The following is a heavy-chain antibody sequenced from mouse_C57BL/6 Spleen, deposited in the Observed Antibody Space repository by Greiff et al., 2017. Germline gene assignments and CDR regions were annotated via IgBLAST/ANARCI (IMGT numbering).Heavy chain of an antibody. J-gene: IGHJ3*01. Sequence: QVQLQQPGAELVRPGSSVKLSCKASGYTFTSYWMDWVKQRPGQGLEWIGNIYTSDSETHYKQKFKDKATLTVDKSSSTAYMQLSSLTSEDSAVSYCARRSGFYDSFFAYWGQGTLVTVSA. CDR1: GYTFTSYW. CDR3: ARRSGFYDSFFAY. D-gene: IGHD2-12*01. V-gene: IGHV1-61*01. CDR2: IYTSDSET.